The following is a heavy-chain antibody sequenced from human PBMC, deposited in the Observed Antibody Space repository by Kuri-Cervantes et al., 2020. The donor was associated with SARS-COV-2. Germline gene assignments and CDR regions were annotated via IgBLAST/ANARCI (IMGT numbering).Heavy chain of an antibody. CDR2: IYHSGST. CDR1: GYSISSGYY. D-gene: IGHD6-13*01. V-gene: IGHV4-38-2*02. J-gene: IGHJ4*02. CDR3: ARDPYPAAYPLGYFDY. Sequence: SETLSLTCTVSGYSISSGYYWGWIRQPPGKGLEWIGSIYHSGSTYYNPSLKSRVTISVDTSKNQFSLKLSSVTAADTAVYYCARDPYPAAYPLGYFDYWGQGTLVTVSS.